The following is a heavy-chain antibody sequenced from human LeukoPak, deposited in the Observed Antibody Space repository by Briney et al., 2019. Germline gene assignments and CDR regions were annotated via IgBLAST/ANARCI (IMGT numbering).Heavy chain of an antibody. J-gene: IGHJ4*02. CDR2: ISAYNGNT. Sequence: GASVKVPCKASGYAFTSYGIRWVRQAPGQGLEWMGWISAYNGNTNYAQKLQGRVTMTTDISTSTAYMELRSLRSDDTAVYYCARPYYHYDSSGYYYDYWGQGTLVTVSS. V-gene: IGHV1-18*01. CDR3: ARPYYHYDSSGYYYDY. CDR1: GYAFTSYG. D-gene: IGHD3-22*01.